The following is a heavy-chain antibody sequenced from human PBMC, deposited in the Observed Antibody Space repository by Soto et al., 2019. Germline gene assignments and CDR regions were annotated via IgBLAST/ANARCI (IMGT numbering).Heavy chain of an antibody. CDR3: ARYPNPTVAGLPFDL. D-gene: IGHD6-19*01. J-gene: IGHJ4*02. CDR2: TRQDGGQE. V-gene: IGHV3-7*03. CDR1: GFTFSSYW. Sequence: EVQLVESGGGLVQPGGSLRLSCAASGFTFSSYWMSWVRQAPGKGLEWVAHTRQDGGQEYYVDSVKRRFTIPRDNAKNSLYLQMNSLRVDDTAVYYCARYPNPTVAGLPFDLWGQGTLVTVSS.